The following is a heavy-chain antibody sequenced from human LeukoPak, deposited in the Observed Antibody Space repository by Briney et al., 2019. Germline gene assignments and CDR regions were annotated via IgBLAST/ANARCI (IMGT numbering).Heavy chain of an antibody. CDR1: GFRFSNFA. V-gene: IGHV3-23*01. Sequence: GGSLRLSCAASGFRFSNFAMSWVRQAPGKGLEWVSTISGLGGGTYYADSVKGRFTISRVNSKNTLYLQMNSLRAEDTAIYYCAKNAEWELPEYYFDYWGLGTLVTVPS. D-gene: IGHD1-26*01. CDR3: AKNAEWELPEYYFDY. J-gene: IGHJ4*02. CDR2: ISGLGGGT.